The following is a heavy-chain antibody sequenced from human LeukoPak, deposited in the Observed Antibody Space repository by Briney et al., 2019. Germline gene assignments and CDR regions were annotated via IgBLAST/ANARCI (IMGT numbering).Heavy chain of an antibody. D-gene: IGHD1-26*01. CDR2: MNPNSGNT. J-gene: IGHJ5*02. CDR3: ARGSLVGATTGVNWFDP. Sequence: VASVKVSCKASGYTFTSYDINWVRQATGQGLAWMGWMNPNSGNTGYAQKFQGRVTMTRNTSISTAYMELSSLRSEDTAVYYCARGSLVGATTGVNWFDPWGQGTLVTVSS. CDR1: GYTFTSYD. V-gene: IGHV1-8*01.